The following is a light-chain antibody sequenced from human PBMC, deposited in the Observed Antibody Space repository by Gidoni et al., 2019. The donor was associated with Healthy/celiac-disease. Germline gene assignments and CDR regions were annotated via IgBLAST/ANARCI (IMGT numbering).Light chain of an antibody. CDR2: GNS. J-gene: IGLJ2*01. Sequence: QSVLTQPPSVSGAPGQRVPISCTGSSSNIGAGYEVHWYPQLPGTAPKPLIYGNSNRPSGVPDRFSGSKSGTSASLAITGLQAEDEADYYCQSYDSSLSWHLVFGGGTKLTVL. V-gene: IGLV1-40*01. CDR1: SSNIGAGYE. CDR3: QSYDSSLSWHLV.